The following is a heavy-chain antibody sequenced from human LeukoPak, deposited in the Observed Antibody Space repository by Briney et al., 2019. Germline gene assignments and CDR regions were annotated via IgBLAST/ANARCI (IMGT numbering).Heavy chain of an antibody. CDR3: ARGGGLDV. J-gene: IGHJ6*02. V-gene: IGHV3-7*03. Sequence: GGSLRLSCAASGFTFSSYWMNWARQAPGKGLEWVASINHNGNVNYYVDSVKGRFTISRDNAKNSLYQQMSNLRAEDTAVYFRARGGGLDVWGQGATVTVSS. CDR1: GFTFSSYW. CDR2: INHNGNVN. D-gene: IGHD3-16*01.